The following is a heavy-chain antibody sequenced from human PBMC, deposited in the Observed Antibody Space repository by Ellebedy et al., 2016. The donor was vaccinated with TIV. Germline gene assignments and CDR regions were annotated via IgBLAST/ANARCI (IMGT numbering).Heavy chain of an antibody. CDR3: AKDRYYGSGSLD. Sequence: ETLSLTCAASGFTFSSYGMNWVRQAPGKGLEWVSYISYSSSKIYYADSVKGRFTISRDNAKNSLYLQMNSLRAEDTALYYCAKDRYYGSGSLDWGQGTLVTVSS. J-gene: IGHJ4*02. CDR2: ISYSSSKI. D-gene: IGHD3-10*01. CDR1: GFTFSSYG. V-gene: IGHV3-21*04.